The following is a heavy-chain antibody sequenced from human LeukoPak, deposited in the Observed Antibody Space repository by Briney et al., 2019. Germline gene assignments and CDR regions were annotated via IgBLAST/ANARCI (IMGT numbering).Heavy chain of an antibody. CDR3: ARLGPYYGFGGGYLLFDY. CDR2: IYYSGST. V-gene: IGHV4-39*01. Sequence: SETLSLTCTVSGGSITSSNYYWGWIRQPPGKGLEWIGSIYYSGSTYYNPSLKSRITISVDTSKNPFSLKLNSMTAADTAVYYCARLGPYYGFGGGYLLFDYGGRGPLATVSS. D-gene: IGHD3-3*01. J-gene: IGHJ4*02. CDR1: GGSITSSNYY.